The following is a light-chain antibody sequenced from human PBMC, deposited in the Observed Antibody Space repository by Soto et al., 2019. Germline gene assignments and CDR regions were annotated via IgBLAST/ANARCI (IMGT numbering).Light chain of an antibody. V-gene: IGLV1-40*01. CDR2: GNN. Sequence: QAVLTQPPSVSGAPGQTVTISCTGSSSNIGAGYDVHWYQQLPGTAPKLLMYGNNNRPSGVPDRFSGSKSGTSASLAITGLQPEDEADYYCQSYDNSLSDYVFGTGTKVTVL. CDR1: SSNIGAGYD. CDR3: QSYDNSLSDYV. J-gene: IGLJ1*01.